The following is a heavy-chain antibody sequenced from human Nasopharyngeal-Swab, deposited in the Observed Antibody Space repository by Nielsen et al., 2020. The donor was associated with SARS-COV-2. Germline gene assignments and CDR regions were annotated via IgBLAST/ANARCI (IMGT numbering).Heavy chain of an antibody. CDR3: ASTLAMVWGVIRDY. D-gene: IGHD3-10*01. J-gene: IGHJ4*02. Sequence: WIRQHTGKGLEWIGYIYYSGSTYYNPSLKSRVTISVDTSKNQFSLKLSSVTAADTAVYYCASTLAMVWGVIRDYWGQGTLVTVSS. CDR2: IYYSGST. V-gene: IGHV4-31*02.